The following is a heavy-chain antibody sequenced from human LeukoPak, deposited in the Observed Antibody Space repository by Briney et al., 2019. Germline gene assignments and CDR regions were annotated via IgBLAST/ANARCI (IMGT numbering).Heavy chain of an antibody. CDR2: ISSSSSYI. Sequence: GGSLRLSCEASGFTFTDYNMNWVRQAPGKGLEWVSSISSSSSYIYYADSVKGRFTISRDNAKNSLYLQMNSLRAEDTAVYYCARARPWVDYWGQGILVTVSS. CDR3: ARARPWVDY. J-gene: IGHJ4*02. CDR1: GFTFTDYN. V-gene: IGHV3-21*01. D-gene: IGHD6-6*01.